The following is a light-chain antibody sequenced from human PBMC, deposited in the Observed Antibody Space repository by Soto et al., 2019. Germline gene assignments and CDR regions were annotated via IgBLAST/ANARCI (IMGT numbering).Light chain of an antibody. CDR1: SSNIGAGYD. Sequence: QSVLTQPPSVSGAPGQRVTVSCSGTSSNIGAGYDVHWYQQFPGTAPKLLIYGDNNRPSGVPDRFSGSKSGTSASLAISGLQSEDEADYYCATWDDSLHGVVFGGGTKLTVL. CDR2: GDN. V-gene: IGLV1-40*01. CDR3: ATWDDSLHGVV. J-gene: IGLJ2*01.